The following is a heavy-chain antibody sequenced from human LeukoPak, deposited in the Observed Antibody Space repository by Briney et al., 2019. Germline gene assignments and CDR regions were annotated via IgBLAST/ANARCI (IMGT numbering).Heavy chain of an antibody. CDR2: IDNNGVET. CDR1: GFTFNKYW. J-gene: IGHJ5*02. Sequence: GGSLRLSCVAPGFTFNKYWMHWVRQIPGEGLVWVSRIDNNGVETVYADSVKGRFTISRDNAKNTLYLQMNSLRVEDTAIYYCARDRPHNWFDPWGQGTLVTVSS. CDR3: ARDRPHNWFDP. V-gene: IGHV3-74*01.